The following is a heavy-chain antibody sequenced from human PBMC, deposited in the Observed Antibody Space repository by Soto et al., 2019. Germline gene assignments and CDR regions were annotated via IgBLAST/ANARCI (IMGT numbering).Heavy chain of an antibody. Sequence: PSETLSLTCTVSGGSVSSDTYYWSWIRQPPGKGLEWIGYIYYSGSTNYNPSLKSRVTISVDTSRNQFSVKLRSATAADTAVYYCARGLGDTRLVLIDYWGQGTPVTVSS. J-gene: IGHJ4*02. D-gene: IGHD3-16*01. V-gene: IGHV4-61*01. CDR1: GGSVSSDTYY. CDR3: ARGLGDTRLVLIDY. CDR2: IYYSGST.